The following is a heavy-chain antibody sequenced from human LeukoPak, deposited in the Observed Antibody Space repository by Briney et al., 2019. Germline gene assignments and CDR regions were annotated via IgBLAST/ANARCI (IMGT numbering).Heavy chain of an antibody. CDR3: TAPYYDILTGYYASDAFDI. J-gene: IGHJ3*02. D-gene: IGHD3-9*01. CDR2: IKSKTDGGTT. CDR1: GFTFSNAW. V-gene: IGHV3-15*01. Sequence: GSLRLSCAASGFTFSNAWMSWVRQAPGKGLEWVGRIKSKTDGGTTDYAAPVKGRFTISRDDSKNTLYLQMNSLKTEDTAVYYCTAPYYDILTGYYASDAFDIWGQGTMVTVSS.